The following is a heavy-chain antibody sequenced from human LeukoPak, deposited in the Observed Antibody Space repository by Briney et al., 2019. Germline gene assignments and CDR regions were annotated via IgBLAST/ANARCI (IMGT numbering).Heavy chain of an antibody. V-gene: IGHV3-33*06. J-gene: IGHJ4*02. CDR2: IWYDGSNK. Sequence: PGGSLRLSCAASGFTFSSYGMHWVRQAPGKGLEWVAVIWYDGSNKYNADSVKGRFTISRDNSKNTLYLQMSSLRAEDTAVYYCAKASLYSSGWHAFDYWGQGTLVTVSS. CDR1: GFTFSSYG. CDR3: AKASLYSSGWHAFDY. D-gene: IGHD6-19*01.